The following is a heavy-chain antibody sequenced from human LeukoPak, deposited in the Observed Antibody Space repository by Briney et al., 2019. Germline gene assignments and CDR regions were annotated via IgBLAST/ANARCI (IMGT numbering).Heavy chain of an antibody. D-gene: IGHD6-6*01. CDR1: GWSFSGYY. CDR2: INHSGST. V-gene: IGHV4-34*01. Sequence: SETLSLTCAVYGWSFSGYYWSWIRQPPGKGLEWIGEINHSGSTNYNPSLKSRVTISVDTSKNQFSLKLSSVTAADTAVYYCARDQIAARAYDYWGQGTLVTVSS. J-gene: IGHJ4*02. CDR3: ARDQIAARAYDY.